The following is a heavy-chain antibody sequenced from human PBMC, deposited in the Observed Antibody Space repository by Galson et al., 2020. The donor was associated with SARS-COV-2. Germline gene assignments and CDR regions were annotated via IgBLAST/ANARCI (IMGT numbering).Heavy chain of an antibody. D-gene: IGHD3-22*01. CDR1: GFTFSSYG. J-gene: IGHJ4*02. CDR2: IWYDGSNK. Sequence: GGSLRLSCAASGFTFSSYGMHWVRQAPGKGLEWVAVIWYDGSNKYHADSVKGRFTISRDNSKNTLYLQMNSLRAEDTAVYYCAKEGVVVISHWGQGTLVTVSS. V-gene: IGHV3-33*06. CDR3: AKEGVVVISH.